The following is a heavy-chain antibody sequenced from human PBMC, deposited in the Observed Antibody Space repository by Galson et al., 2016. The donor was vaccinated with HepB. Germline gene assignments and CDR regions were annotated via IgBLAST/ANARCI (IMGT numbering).Heavy chain of an antibody. CDR1: GGSISTDDYF. Sequence: TLSLTCTVSGGSISTDDYFWTWIRQHPGKGLEWIGYIYYSGNIYNNPSLASRVYLSVDTSKNQFSLKLTSVTAADSAMYYCARLVRGSGGRLKERVDPWGQGTLVTVSS. J-gene: IGHJ5*02. V-gene: IGHV4-31*03. CDR3: ARLVRGSGGRLKERVDP. CDR2: IYYSGNI. D-gene: IGHD3-10*01.